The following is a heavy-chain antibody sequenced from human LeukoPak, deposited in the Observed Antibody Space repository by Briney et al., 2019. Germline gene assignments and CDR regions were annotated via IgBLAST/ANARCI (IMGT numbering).Heavy chain of an antibody. D-gene: IGHD3-3*01. CDR1: GGTFSSYA. V-gene: IGHV1-69*05. J-gene: IGHJ4*02. CDR3: ARGTGYDFWSGYEDY. CDR2: IIPIFGTA. Sequence: GASVKVSCKASGGTFSSYAISWVRQAPGQGLEWMGGIIPIFGTANYAQKFQGRVTITTDESTSTAYMELSSLRSEDTAVYYCARGTGYDFWSGYEDYWGQETLVTVSS.